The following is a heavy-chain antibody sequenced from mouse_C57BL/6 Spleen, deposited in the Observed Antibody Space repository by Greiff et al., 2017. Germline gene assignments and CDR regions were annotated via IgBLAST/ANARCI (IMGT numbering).Heavy chain of an antibody. CDR3: TRYYGSSFDYFDY. CDR1: GFTFSSYA. J-gene: IGHJ2*01. CDR2: ISSGGDYI. V-gene: IGHV5-9-1*02. D-gene: IGHD1-1*01. Sequence: EVQGVESGEGLVKPGGSLKLSCAASGFTFSSYAMSWVRQTPEKRLEWVAYISSGGDYIYYADTVKGRFTISRDNARNTLYLQMSSLKSEDTAMYYCTRYYGSSFDYFDYWGQGTTLTVSS.